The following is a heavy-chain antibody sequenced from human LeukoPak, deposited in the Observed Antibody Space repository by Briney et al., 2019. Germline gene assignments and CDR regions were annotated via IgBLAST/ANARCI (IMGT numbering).Heavy chain of an antibody. J-gene: IGHJ4*02. CDR2: IYSGDSDT. D-gene: IGHD2-15*01. V-gene: IGHV5-51*01. CDR3: SRVVGGNYYDY. Sequence: GESLKIPCEGSGYTFTNYWITWVRQMPGKGLEWMGIIYSGDSDTRYSPSFQGQVTISADKSISTAYLQWSSLKASDTAMYYCSRVVGGNYYDYWGQGTLVTVSS. CDR1: GYTFTNYW.